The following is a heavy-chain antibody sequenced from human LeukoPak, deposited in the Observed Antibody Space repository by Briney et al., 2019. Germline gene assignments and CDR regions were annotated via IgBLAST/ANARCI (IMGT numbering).Heavy chain of an antibody. Sequence: PSETLSLTCAVYGGSFSGYYWSWIRQPPGMGLEWIGEINHSGSTHYNPSLKSRATISVDTSKNQFSLRLSSMTAADTAMYYCARGQKVDTAMLPYFDYWGQGTLVTVSS. CDR1: GGSFSGYY. CDR2: INHSGST. J-gene: IGHJ4*02. D-gene: IGHD5-18*01. V-gene: IGHV4-34*01. CDR3: ARGQKVDTAMLPYFDY.